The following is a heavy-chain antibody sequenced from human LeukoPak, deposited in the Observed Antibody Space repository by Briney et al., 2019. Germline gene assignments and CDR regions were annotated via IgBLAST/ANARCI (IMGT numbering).Heavy chain of an antibody. D-gene: IGHD2-2*01. Sequence: ASVKVSCKASGGTFSSYAISWVRQAPGQGLEWMGGIIPIFGTANYAQKFQGRVTITTDESTSTAYMELSSLRSEDTAVYYCARVNRVVVPAARWGMDVWGKGTTVTVSS. J-gene: IGHJ6*03. CDR3: ARVNRVVVPAARWGMDV. CDR1: GGTFSSYA. CDR2: IIPIFGTA. V-gene: IGHV1-69*05.